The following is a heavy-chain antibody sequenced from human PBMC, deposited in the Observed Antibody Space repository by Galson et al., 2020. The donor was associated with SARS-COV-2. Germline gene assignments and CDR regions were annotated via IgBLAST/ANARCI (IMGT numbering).Heavy chain of an antibody. CDR3: ARARITMIAIDAVDI. D-gene: IGHD3-22*01. J-gene: IGHJ3*02. V-gene: IGHV4-31*01. Sequence: SQTLSLTCTVSGGSISSGGYYWSWIRQHPGKGLEWIGYIYYSGSTYYNPSLKSLVTISVDTSKNQFSLKLSSVTAADTAVYYCARARITMIAIDAVDIWGQGTMVTVSS. CDR2: IYYSGST. CDR1: GGSISSGGYY.